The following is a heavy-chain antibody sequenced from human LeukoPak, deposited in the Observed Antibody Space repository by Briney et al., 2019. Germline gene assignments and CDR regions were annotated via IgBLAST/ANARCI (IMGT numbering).Heavy chain of an antibody. D-gene: IGHD1-26*01. V-gene: IGHV3-30-3*01. CDR3: ARDISGGYSFDY. CDR2: LSWDGNIK. CDR1: GFTFSSHA. Sequence: GGSLRPSCAASGFTFSSHAMHWVRQAPGKGLEWVSFLSWDGNIKYYTDSVKGRFTSSRDNSRNTLYLQMNSLGPQDTAVYYCARDISGGYSFDYWGQGTLVTVSS. J-gene: IGHJ4*02.